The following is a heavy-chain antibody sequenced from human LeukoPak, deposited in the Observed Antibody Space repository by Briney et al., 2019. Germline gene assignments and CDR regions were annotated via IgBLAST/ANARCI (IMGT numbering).Heavy chain of an antibody. J-gene: IGHJ5*01. Sequence: GSLRLSCAASGFTFSSYSMSWVRQAPGKGLEWVSYISSSGSTIYYADSVKGQLTISRDNAKNSLYLQLSSLRDEDTAVYYCARDCRLNCARQPGFDSWGQGTLVTVSS. D-gene: IGHD1-1*01. CDR2: ISSSGSTI. CDR1: GFTFSSYS. CDR3: ARDCRLNCARQPGFDS. V-gene: IGHV3-48*02.